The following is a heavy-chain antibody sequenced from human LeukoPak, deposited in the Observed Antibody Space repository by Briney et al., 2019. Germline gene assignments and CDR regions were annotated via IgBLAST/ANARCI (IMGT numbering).Heavy chain of an antibody. CDR3: ARDRSGVLDY. D-gene: IGHD3-10*01. V-gene: IGHV1-46*01. Sequence: APVKVSCKASGYAFTSYYMHWVRRAPGQGLEWMGIINPSGGSTSYAQKFQGRVTMTRDTSTSTVYMELSSLRSEDTAVYYCARDRSGVLDYWGQGTLVTVSS. CDR2: INPSGGST. CDR1: GYAFTSYY. J-gene: IGHJ4*02.